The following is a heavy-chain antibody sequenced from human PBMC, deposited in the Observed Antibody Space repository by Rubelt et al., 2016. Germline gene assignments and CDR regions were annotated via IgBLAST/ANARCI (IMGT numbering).Heavy chain of an antibody. CDR2: INSDGSTT. V-gene: IGHV3-74*01. D-gene: IGHD6-13*01. CDR3: AREGSWGLVQH. J-gene: IGHJ1*01. Sequence: GKGLVWVSRINSDGSTTSYADSVKGRFTISRDDAKNTLYLQMNSLRAEDTAVYYCAREGSWGLVQHWGQGTLVTVSS.